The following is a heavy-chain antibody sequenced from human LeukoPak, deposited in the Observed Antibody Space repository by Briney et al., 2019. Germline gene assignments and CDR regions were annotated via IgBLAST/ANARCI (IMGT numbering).Heavy chain of an antibody. D-gene: IGHD1-26*01. Sequence: ASVKVSCTASGYTFTSYAMHWVRQAPGQRLEWMGWINAGNGNTKYSQKFQGRVTITRDTSASTAYMELSSLRSEDTAVYYCARDRYSGNYYFDYWGQGTLVTVSS. CDR2: INAGNGNT. J-gene: IGHJ4*02. V-gene: IGHV1-3*01. CDR3: ARDRYSGNYYFDY. CDR1: GYTFTSYA.